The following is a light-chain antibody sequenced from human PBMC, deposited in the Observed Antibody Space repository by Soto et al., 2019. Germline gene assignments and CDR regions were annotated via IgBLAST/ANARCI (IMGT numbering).Light chain of an antibody. CDR2: EVS. Sequence: QSALTQPASVSGSPGQSITISCTGTSSDIGAYNYVSWYQHHPGKAPKLMIYEVSYRPSGVSNHFSGSKSGNTASLTISGLQAEDEADYYCSSYTSSNTWVFGGGTKLTVL. CDR3: SSYTSSNTWV. V-gene: IGLV2-14*01. J-gene: IGLJ3*02. CDR1: SSDIGAYNY.